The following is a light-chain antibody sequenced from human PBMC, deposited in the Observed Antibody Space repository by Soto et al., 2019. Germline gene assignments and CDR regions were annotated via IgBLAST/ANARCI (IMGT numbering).Light chain of an antibody. Sequence: EIVLTQSPGTLSLSPGERATLSCRASQSVSSSYLAWYQQNPGQAPRLLIYGASSRATGIPDRFSGSGSRTDFTLTISSLQPEDFAVYYCQQYGNSPPTFGHGTKVDIK. CDR3: QQYGNSPPT. CDR2: GAS. V-gene: IGKV3-20*01. J-gene: IGKJ1*01. CDR1: QSVSSSY.